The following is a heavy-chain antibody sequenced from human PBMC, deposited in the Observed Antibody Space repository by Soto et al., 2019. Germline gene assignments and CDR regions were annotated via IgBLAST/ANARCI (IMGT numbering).Heavy chain of an antibody. CDR3: ARNLGYCSSTSCSYGMDV. D-gene: IGHD2-2*01. J-gene: IGHJ6*02. Sequence: LSLTCTVSGGSISSYYWSWIRQPPGKGLEWIGYIYYSGSTNYNPSLKSRVTISVDTSKNQFSLKLSSVTAADTAVYYCARNLGYCSSTSCSYGMDVWGQGTTVTVS. CDR2: IYYSGST. CDR1: GGSISSYY. V-gene: IGHV4-59*01.